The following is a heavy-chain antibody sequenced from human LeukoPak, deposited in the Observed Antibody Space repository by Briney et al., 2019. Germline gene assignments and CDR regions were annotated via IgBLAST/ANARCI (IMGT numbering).Heavy chain of an antibody. V-gene: IGHV1-69*13. CDR2: IIPIFGTA. CDR3: ARDGRFIVADYYYGMDV. J-gene: IGHJ6*02. CDR1: GGTFSSYA. D-gene: IGHD1-26*01. Sequence: GASVKVSCKASGGTFSSYAISWVRQAPGQGLEWMGGIIPIFGTATYAQKFQGRVTITADESTSTAYMELSSLRSEDTAAYYCARDGRFIVADYYYGMDVWGQGTTVTVSS.